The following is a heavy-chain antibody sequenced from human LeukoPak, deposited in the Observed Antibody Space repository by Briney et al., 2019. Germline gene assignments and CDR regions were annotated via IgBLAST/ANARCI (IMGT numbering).Heavy chain of an antibody. J-gene: IGHJ4*02. V-gene: IGHV1-2*02. D-gene: IGHD3-10*01. CDR3: ARVYGSGSLVIIHYY. CDR1: GYTFTGYY. CDR2: INPNSGGT. Sequence: ASVKVSCKASGYTFTGYYMHWVRQAPGQGLEWMGWINPNSGGTNYAQKFQGRVTMTRDTSISTAYMELSRLRSDDTAVYYCARVYGSGSLVIIHYYWGQGTLVTVSS.